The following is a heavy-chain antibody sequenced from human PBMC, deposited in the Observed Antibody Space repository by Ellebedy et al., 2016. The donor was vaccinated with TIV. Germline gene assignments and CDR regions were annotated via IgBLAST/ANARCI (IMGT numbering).Heavy chain of an antibody. J-gene: IGHJ6*02. Sequence: GESLKISXAGSGFTFSSYTMNWVRQAPGKGLEWVSSISSSGNYIYYADSVKGRFTISRDNARNSLYLQMNSLRPEDTAVYYCARGFVTTVNSMDVWGQGTMVTVSS. V-gene: IGHV3-21*06. CDR2: ISSSGNYI. D-gene: IGHD4-17*01. CDR1: GFTFSSYT. CDR3: ARGFVTTVNSMDV.